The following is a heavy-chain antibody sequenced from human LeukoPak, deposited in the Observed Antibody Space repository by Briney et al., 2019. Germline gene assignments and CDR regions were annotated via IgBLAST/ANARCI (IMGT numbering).Heavy chain of an antibody. V-gene: IGHV4-39*07. D-gene: IGHD4-11*01. J-gene: IGHJ4*02. CDR2: IYHSGST. CDR1: GGSISSSSYY. Sequence: SETLSLTCTVSGGSISSSSYYWGWIRQPPGKGLEWIGSIYHSGSTNHNPSLKSRVTISVDKSKNQFSLKLSSVTAADTAVYYCARDRGEDYSNYRRVFDYWGQGTLVTVSS. CDR3: ARDRGEDYSNYRRVFDY.